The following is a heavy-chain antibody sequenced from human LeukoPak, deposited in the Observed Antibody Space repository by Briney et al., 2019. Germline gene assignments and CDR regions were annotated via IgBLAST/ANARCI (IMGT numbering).Heavy chain of an antibody. J-gene: IGHJ5*02. D-gene: IGHD2-15*01. CDR1: GFTFSNAW. V-gene: IGHV3-43*02. Sequence: PGGSLRLSCAASGFTFSNAWMSWVRQAPGKGLEWVSLISGDGGYTYYADFVKGRFTISRDNSKNSLYLQTNSLRTEDTALYYCAQARGYCSGGSCYHWFDPWGQGTLVTVSS. CDR3: AQARGYCSGGSCYHWFDP. CDR2: ISGDGGYT.